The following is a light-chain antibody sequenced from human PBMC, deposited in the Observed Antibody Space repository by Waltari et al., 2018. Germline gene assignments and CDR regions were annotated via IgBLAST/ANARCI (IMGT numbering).Light chain of an antibody. V-gene: IGLV2-14*03. J-gene: IGLJ3*02. CDR3: SSYTSSTTWV. CDR2: DVA. Sequence: QSALTQPASVSGSPGQSITISCTGTSSDIGAYNYVSWYQQHPGKAPKLMIYDVAYRPPGVSNRFAGSQSGNTAALTISGCQAEDEADYYCSSYTSSTTWVFGGGSKLTVL. CDR1: SSDIGAYNY.